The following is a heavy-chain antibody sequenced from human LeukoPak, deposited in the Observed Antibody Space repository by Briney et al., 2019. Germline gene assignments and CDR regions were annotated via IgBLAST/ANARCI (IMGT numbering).Heavy chain of an antibody. V-gene: IGHV4-34*01. D-gene: IGHD2-2*01. CDR1: GGSFSGYY. CDR3: ARGGKDCSSTSCYSYYFDY. Sequence: SEALSLTCAVYGGSFSGYYWNWIRQSPGKGLEWIGEINHSGSTNYNPSLKSRVTISVDTSKNQFSLKLSSVTAADTAVYYCARGGKDCSSTSCYSYYFDYWGQGTLVTVSS. J-gene: IGHJ4*02. CDR2: INHSGST.